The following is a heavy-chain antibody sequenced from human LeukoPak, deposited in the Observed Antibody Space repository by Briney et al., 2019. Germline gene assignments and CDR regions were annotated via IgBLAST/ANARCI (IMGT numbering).Heavy chain of an antibody. CDR2: ISGSGGST. CDR1: GFTFSSYG. CDR3: AKGPHYYDSSGYHTDY. V-gene: IGHV3-23*01. J-gene: IGHJ4*02. Sequence: GGSLRLSCAASGFTFSSYGMSWVRQAPGKGLEWVSAISGSGGSTYYADSVKGRFTISRDNSKDTLYLQMNSLRAEDTAVYYCAKGPHYYDSSGYHTDYWGRGTLVTVSS. D-gene: IGHD3-22*01.